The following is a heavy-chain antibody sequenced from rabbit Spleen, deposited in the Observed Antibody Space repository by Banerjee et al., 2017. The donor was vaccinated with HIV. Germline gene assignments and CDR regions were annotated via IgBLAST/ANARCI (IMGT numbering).Heavy chain of an antibody. CDR2: INTATGKA. J-gene: IGHJ4*01. CDR3: VRGASSSGYYSL. D-gene: IGHD1-1*01. V-gene: IGHV1S45*01. CDR1: GVSFSFSNY. Sequence: QEQLVESGGGLVRPEGSLKLTCTASGVSFSFSNYMCWVRQAPGKGLEWIACINTATGKAVYASWAKGRFTISSHNAQNTLYLQLNSLTAADTATYFCVRGASSSGYYSLWGPGTLVTVS.